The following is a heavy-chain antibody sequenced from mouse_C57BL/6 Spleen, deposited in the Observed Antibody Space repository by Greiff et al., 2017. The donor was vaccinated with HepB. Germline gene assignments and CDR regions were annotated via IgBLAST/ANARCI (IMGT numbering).Heavy chain of an antibody. CDR1: GYTFTSYW. V-gene: IGHV1-50*01. Sequence: QVQLQQSGAELVKPGASVKLSCKASGYTFTSYWMQWVKQRPGQGLEWIGEIDPSDSYTNYNQKFKGKATLTVDTSSSTAYMQLSSLTSEDSAVYYCARGPITTVVKYYFNYWGQGTTLTVSS. CDR2: IDPSDSYT. J-gene: IGHJ2*01. D-gene: IGHD1-1*01. CDR3: ARGPITTVVKYYFNY.